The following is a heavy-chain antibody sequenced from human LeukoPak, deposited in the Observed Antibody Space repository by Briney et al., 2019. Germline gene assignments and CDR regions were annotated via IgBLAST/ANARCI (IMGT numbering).Heavy chain of an antibody. D-gene: IGHD6-19*01. CDR2: ITRGSSTR. CDR3: ARDATVASSPNWFDP. CDR1: GFRFSSYS. Sequence: GGSLRLSCAASGFRFSSYSMHWVRQAPGKGLDWVSSITRGSSTRYYADSVKGRFTISRDDGKTSLYLHMDSPRVDDTAVYFCARDATVASSPNWFDPWGQGTLVTVSS. V-gene: IGHV3-48*01. J-gene: IGHJ5*02.